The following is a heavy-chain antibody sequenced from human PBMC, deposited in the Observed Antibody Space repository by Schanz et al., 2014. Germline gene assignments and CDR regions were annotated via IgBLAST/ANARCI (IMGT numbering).Heavy chain of an antibody. J-gene: IGHJ5*02. D-gene: IGHD6-13*01. CDR3: ATASAPVREAGAGSSFHL. Sequence: DVQLVESGGGLVQPGKSLRLSCAASGFTFDEFAMHWVRQSPGKGLEWVSGISWNSASIGYADSVKGRFTISRDNAKNSLYLQMNSLKIEDTAVYYCATASAPVREAGAGSSFHLWGQGTLVTVSP. V-gene: IGHV3-9*01. CDR1: GFTFDEFA. CDR2: ISWNSASI.